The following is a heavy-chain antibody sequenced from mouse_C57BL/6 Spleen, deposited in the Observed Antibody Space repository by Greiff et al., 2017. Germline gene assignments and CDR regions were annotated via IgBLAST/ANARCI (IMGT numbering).Heavy chain of an antibody. CDR2: IYPGDGDT. CDR3: ARSGDYEPVYFDY. CDR1: GYAFSSSW. V-gene: IGHV1-82*01. D-gene: IGHD2-4*01. J-gene: IGHJ2*01. Sequence: QVQLQQSGPELVKPGASVKISCKASGYAFSSSWMNWVKQRPGKGLEWIGRIYPGDGDTNYNGKFKGKATLTADKSSSTAYMQLSSLTSEDSAVYFCARSGDYEPVYFDYWGQGTTLTVSS.